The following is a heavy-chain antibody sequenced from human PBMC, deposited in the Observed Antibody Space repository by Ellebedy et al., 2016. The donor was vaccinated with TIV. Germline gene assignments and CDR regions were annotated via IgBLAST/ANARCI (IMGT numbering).Heavy chain of an antibody. Sequence: GESLKISCKGSGYTFTNHWIAWVRQMPGKGLEWMGIIDPGDSDARYHPSFEGQFTISADKSVTTAYLRLSSLKTSDTATYYCARHSHYLFYFNGMDVWGQGTTVTVSS. D-gene: IGHD1-26*01. J-gene: IGHJ6*02. CDR1: GYTFTNHW. CDR2: IDPGDSDA. CDR3: ARHSHYLFYFNGMDV. V-gene: IGHV5-51*01.